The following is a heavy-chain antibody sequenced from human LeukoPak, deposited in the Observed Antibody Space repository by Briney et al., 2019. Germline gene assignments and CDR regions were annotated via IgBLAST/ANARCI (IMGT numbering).Heavy chain of an antibody. CDR2: ISNSGST. D-gene: IGHD2-2*01. CDR3: ARDCSSISCTGALGY. V-gene: IGHV4-59*01. J-gene: IGHJ4*02. CDR1: GGSISGYF. Sequence: SETLSLTCTVSGGSISGYFWSWIRQPPGKGLEWIAYISNSGSTNYNPSLKSRVTISVDTSKIQFSLNLNSVTSADTAVYYCARDCSSISCTGALGYWGQGALVTVSS.